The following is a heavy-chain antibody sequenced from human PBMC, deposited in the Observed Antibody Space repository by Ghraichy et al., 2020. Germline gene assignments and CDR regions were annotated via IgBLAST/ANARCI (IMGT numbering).Heavy chain of an antibody. CDR2: IYYSGST. Sequence: SETLSLTCTVSGGSVTSGSYYWGWIRQPPGKGLEWIGYIYYSGSTNYNPSLKSRVTISIDASKNQFSLKLSSVTAADTAVYCCARGAAYYDILTGYSRLGYFDYWGQGTLVTVSS. J-gene: IGHJ4*02. D-gene: IGHD3-9*01. V-gene: IGHV4-61*01. CDR3: ARGAAYYDILTGYSRLGYFDY. CDR1: GGSVTSGSYY.